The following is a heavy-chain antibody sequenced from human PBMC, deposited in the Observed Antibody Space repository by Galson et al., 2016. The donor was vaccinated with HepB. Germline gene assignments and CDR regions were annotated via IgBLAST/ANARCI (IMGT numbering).Heavy chain of an antibody. D-gene: IGHD6-19*01. CDR2: MNPNSGDT. CDR3: ARVGGIRYRSGWVVGSLFYFDS. CDR1: GYTFTNYD. J-gene: IGHJ4*02. V-gene: IGHV1-8*01. Sequence: SVKVSCKASGYTFTNYDINWVRQAAGQGLEWMGWMNPNSGDTGYAQKFQGRVTMTRSTSTTTAYMELSRLRSEDTAGYYCARVGGIRYRSGWVVGSLFYFDSWGQGTLGTSSS.